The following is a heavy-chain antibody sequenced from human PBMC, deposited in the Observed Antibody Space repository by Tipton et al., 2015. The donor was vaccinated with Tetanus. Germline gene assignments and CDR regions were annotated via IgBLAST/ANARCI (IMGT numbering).Heavy chain of an antibody. V-gene: IGHV4-59*12. J-gene: IGHJ4*02. D-gene: IGHD5-24*01. Sequence: GLVKPSETLSLTCTVSGGSISGSYWNWIRQPPGKGLEWIGYVYYNGNTHYNPALKSRVTISMNTANNHIYLNLTSVTAADTAVYYCARWRDCFNRALDSWGQGIMVTVSS. CDR2: VYYNGNT. CDR3: ARWRDCFNRALDS. CDR1: GGSISGSY.